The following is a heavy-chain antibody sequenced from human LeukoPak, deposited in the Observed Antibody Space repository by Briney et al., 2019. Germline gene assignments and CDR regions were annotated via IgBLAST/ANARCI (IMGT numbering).Heavy chain of an antibody. V-gene: IGHV3-33*01. J-gene: IGHJ6*02. Sequence: GGSLRLSCAASGFTFSSYGMHWVRQAPGKGLEWVAVIWYDGSNKYYADSVKGRFTISRDNSKNTLYLQMNSLRAEDTAVYYCASDMVRGVNHYYYYGMDVWGQGTTVTVSS. D-gene: IGHD3-10*01. CDR2: IWYDGSNK. CDR3: ASDMVRGVNHYYYYGMDV. CDR1: GFTFSSYG.